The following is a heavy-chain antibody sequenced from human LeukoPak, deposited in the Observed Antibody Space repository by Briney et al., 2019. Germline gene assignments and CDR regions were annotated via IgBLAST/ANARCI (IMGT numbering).Heavy chain of an antibody. Sequence: AGGSLRLSCAASGFPFSGSAMHWVRQASGKGLEWVGRIRSKANSYATAYAASVKGRFTISRDDSKNTAYLQMNSLKTEDTAVYYCTRVGVTGLDYWGQGTLVTVSS. D-gene: IGHD1-14*01. V-gene: IGHV3-73*01. CDR3: TRVGVTGLDY. CDR2: IRSKANSYAT. J-gene: IGHJ4*02. CDR1: GFPFSGSA.